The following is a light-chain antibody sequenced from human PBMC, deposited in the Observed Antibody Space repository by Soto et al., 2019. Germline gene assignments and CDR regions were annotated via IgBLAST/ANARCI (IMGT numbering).Light chain of an antibody. CDR2: HAS. CDR1: QGIGNY. J-gene: IGKJ3*01. Sequence: DIQMTQSPSSLSASVGARVTITCRASQGIGNYLAWYQQRPGKAPNLLIYHASTLQSGVPSRFSGSGSGTDFTLTISSLQPEDVATYYCQKYNSAVFTFGPGPKVDI. V-gene: IGKV1-27*01. CDR3: QKYNSAVFT.